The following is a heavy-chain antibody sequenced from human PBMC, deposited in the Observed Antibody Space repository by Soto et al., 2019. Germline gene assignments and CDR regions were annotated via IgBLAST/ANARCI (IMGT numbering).Heavy chain of an antibody. CDR1: GYSFTSYW. CDR3: ARLNEGPPVLGGNWFDP. Sequence: PGESLKISCKGSGYSFTSYWIGWVRQMPGKGLEWMGIIYPDDSDTRYSPSFQGQVTISADKSISTAYLQWSSLKASDTAMYYCARLNEGPPVLGGNWFDPWGQGTLVTVSS. V-gene: IGHV5-51*01. D-gene: IGHD3-3*02. J-gene: IGHJ5*02. CDR2: IYPDDSDT.